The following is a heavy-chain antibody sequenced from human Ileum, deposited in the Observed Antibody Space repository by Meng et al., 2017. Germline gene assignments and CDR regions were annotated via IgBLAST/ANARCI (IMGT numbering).Heavy chain of an antibody. CDR1: GRSISSSDW. V-gene: IGHV4-4*02. CDR3: AHIFDS. J-gene: IGHJ4*02. Sequence: QVQLPGSGPGLVEPSGPLSLPCAVSGRSISSSDWWSWVRQPPGKGLEWIAEMNLGGSPNYNPSLKSRVTMSVDKSNDHLSLQLTSVTAADTAVYYCAHIFDSWGQGTLVTVSS. CDR2: MNLGGSP.